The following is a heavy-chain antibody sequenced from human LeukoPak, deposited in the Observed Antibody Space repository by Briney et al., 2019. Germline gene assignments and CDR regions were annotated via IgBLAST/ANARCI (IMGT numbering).Heavy chain of an antibody. J-gene: IGHJ6*03. CDR2: ISPTGTIE. CDR1: GLTFVTFV. Sequence: GRSLRLSCAASGLTFVTFVIRWVRQAPGKGLEWVAVISPTGTIETYADSVQGRFTISRHNSKDTVYLRMTNLKTEDTAVYYCARDRAVALPTYYYCMDVWGKGTTVTVSS. V-gene: IGHV3-30*04. CDR3: ARDRAVALPTYYYCMDV. D-gene: IGHD2-15*01.